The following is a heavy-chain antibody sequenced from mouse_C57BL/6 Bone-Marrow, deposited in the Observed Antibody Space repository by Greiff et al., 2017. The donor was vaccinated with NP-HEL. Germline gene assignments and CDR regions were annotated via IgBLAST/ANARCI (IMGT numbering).Heavy chain of an antibody. Sequence: VKLQESGPELVKPGASVKISCKASGYAFSSSWMNWVKQRPGKGLEWIGRIYPGDGDTNYNGKFKGKATLTADKSSSTAYMQLSSLTSEDSAVYFCARRRNFLLEAMDYWGQGTSVTVSS. CDR1: GYAFSSSW. V-gene: IGHV1-82*01. CDR2: IYPGDGDT. CDR3: ARRRNFLLEAMDY. J-gene: IGHJ4*01.